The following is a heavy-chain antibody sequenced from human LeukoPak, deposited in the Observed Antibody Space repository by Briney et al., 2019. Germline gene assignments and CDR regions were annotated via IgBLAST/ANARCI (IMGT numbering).Heavy chain of an antibody. CDR2: IYPVDSDT. CDR3: ARQLGTGTSPFDP. V-gene: IGHV5-51*02. Sequence: GDSLKISGKGFGYRFTTYWSAWVGQMPGKGLDWMELIYPVDSDTSYSPSFQGQVTISADKSISTAHLQWSSLKATETAMYYCARQLGTGTSPFDPWGQGTLVTVSS. CDR1: GYRFTTYW. D-gene: IGHD1-1*01. J-gene: IGHJ5*02.